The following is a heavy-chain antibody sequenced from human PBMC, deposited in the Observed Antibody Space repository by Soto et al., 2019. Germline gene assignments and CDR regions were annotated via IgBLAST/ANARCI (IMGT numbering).Heavy chain of an antibody. CDR3: ARDGSGYDPFDY. V-gene: IGHV4-30-4*01. D-gene: IGHD5-12*01. Sequence: PSETLSLTCTVSGGSISSDDYYWSWIRQPPGKGLEWIGYIYYSGSTYYNPSLKSRVTISVDTSKNQFSLKLSSVTAADTAVYYCARDGSGYDPFDYWGQGTLVTVSS. J-gene: IGHJ4*02. CDR2: IYYSGST. CDR1: GGSISSDDYY.